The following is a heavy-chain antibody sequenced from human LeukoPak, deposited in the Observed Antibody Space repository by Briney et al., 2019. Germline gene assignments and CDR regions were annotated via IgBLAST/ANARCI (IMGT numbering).Heavy chain of an antibody. V-gene: IGHV1-2*02. CDR2: INPNSGGT. J-gene: IGHJ4*02. D-gene: IGHD2-21*02. Sequence: ASVKVSCKASGYTFTGCYMHWVRQAPGQGLEWMGWINPNSGGTNYAQKFQGRVTMTRDTSISTAYMELSRLRSDDTAVYYCASGDLAYCGGDCPFDYWGQGTLVTVSS. CDR1: GYTFTGCY. CDR3: ASGDLAYCGGDCPFDY.